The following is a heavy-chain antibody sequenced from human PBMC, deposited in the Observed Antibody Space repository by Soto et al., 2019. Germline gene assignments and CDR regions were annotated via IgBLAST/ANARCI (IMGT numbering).Heavy chain of an antibody. D-gene: IGHD2-2*01. Sequence: QVQLVQSGAEVKKPGSSVKVSCKASGDTFSSFTINWVRQAPGQGLEWMGRIIPILGIANYAQKFQGRVTITADKSTITAYMELSSLRSEDTAVYYCARGVQDQQLKYYYYYMVVWGKGTTVTVSS. CDR2: IIPILGIA. CDR3: ARGVQDQQLKYYYYYMVV. J-gene: IGHJ6*03. V-gene: IGHV1-69*02. CDR1: GDTFSSFT.